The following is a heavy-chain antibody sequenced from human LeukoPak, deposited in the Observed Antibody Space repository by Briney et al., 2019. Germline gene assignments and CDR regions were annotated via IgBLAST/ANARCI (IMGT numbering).Heavy chain of an antibody. Sequence: SVTVSCTASGGTFSSYAISWVRQAPGQGLEWMGGIIPIFGTANYAQKFQGRVTITADESTSTAYMELSSLRSEDTAVYYCARDLLDGYNSYYYYGMDVWGQGTTVTVSS. CDR3: ARDLLDGYNSYYYYGMDV. V-gene: IGHV1-69*13. D-gene: IGHD5-24*01. J-gene: IGHJ6*02. CDR2: IIPIFGTA. CDR1: GGTFSSYA.